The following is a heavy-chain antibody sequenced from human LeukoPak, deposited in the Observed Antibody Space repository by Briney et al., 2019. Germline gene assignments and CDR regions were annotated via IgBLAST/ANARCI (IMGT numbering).Heavy chain of an antibody. CDR1: GFIFSNFW. CDR2: IKQDGSEK. V-gene: IGHV3-7*01. Sequence: PGGSLRLSCAASGFIFSNFWMSWVRQAPGKGLEWVANIKQDGSEKYYVDSVKGRFTLSRDNAKNSLYLQMNSLRAEDTAVYYCATYSSLNRREFQYWGQGTLLTVSS. J-gene: IGHJ1*01. CDR3: ATYSSLNRREFQY. D-gene: IGHD3-22*01.